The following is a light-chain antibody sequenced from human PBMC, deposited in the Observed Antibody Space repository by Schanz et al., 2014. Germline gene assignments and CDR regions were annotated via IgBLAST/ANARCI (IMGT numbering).Light chain of an antibody. CDR2: EVT. J-gene: IGLJ1*01. Sequence: QSALTQPPSASGSPGQSVTISCTGTSSDFGAYNSVSWYQQHPGKAPKVIIYEVTKRPSGVPDRFSGSKSGNTASLTVSGLQAEDEADYYCSSYTSSSTPLVFGTGTKLTVL. CDR3: SSYTSSSTPLV. V-gene: IGLV2-8*01. CDR1: SSDFGAYNS.